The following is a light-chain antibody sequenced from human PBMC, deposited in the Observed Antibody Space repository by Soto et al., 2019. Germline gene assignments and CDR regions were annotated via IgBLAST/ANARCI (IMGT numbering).Light chain of an antibody. CDR2: AAS. CDR3: LPDYNYPWT. J-gene: IGKJ1*01. Sequence: AIQMTQSPSSLSASVGDRVTITCRASQGIRNDLGWYKQKPGKAPKLLIYAASSLQSGVPSRFSGSGSGTDFTLTISSLQPEDFATYYCLPDYNYPWTFGQGTKVEIK. V-gene: IGKV1-6*01. CDR1: QGIRND.